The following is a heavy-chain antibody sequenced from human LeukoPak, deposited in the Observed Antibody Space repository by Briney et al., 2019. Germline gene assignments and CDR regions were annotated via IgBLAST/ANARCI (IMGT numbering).Heavy chain of an antibody. Sequence: GGSLGLSCAASGFTFSSYSMNWVRQAPGKGLEWVSSISSSSSYIYYADSVKGRFTISRDNAKNSLYLQMNSLRAEDTAVYYCARDLRDSSARRGYWGQGTLVTVSS. CDR2: ISSSSSYI. J-gene: IGHJ4*02. D-gene: IGHD6-6*01. CDR1: GFTFSSYS. CDR3: ARDLRDSSARRGY. V-gene: IGHV3-21*01.